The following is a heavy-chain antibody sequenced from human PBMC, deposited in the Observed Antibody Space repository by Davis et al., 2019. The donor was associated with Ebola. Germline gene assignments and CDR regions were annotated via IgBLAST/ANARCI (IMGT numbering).Heavy chain of an antibody. J-gene: IGHJ4*02. CDR2: IYYSGST. CDR3: ARGIEY. CDR1: GGSIISSSSY. V-gene: IGHV4-61*05. Sequence: SETLSLTCTVSGGSIISSSSYWGWIRQPPRKGLEWIGYIYYSGSTNYNPSLKSRVTMSVDTSKNQFSLKMSSVTAADTAVYYCARGIEYWGQGTLVTVSS.